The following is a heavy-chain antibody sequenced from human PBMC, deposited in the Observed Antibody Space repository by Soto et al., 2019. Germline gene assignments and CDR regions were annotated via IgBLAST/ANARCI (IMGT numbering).Heavy chain of an antibody. D-gene: IGHD1-26*01. CDR3: ARDMGATSSAGFDY. V-gene: IGHV1-18*01. J-gene: IGHJ4*02. Sequence: ASVKVSCKASGYTFSSYGISWVRQAPGQGLEWLGWISAYNHNTNYAQKLQGRVTMTTDTSTSTAYMELRSLRSDDTAVYYCARDMGATSSAGFDYWGQGTLVTV. CDR1: GYTFSSYG. CDR2: ISAYNHNT.